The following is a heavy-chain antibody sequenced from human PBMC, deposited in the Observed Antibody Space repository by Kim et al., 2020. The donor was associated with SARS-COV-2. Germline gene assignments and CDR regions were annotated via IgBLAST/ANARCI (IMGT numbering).Heavy chain of an antibody. J-gene: IGHJ4*02. Sequence: LHSRATLSVDTSKNQFSLKLSSVTAADTAVYYCARHPRAAMVRGGYFDYWGQGTLVTVSS. D-gene: IGHD3-10*01. V-gene: IGHV4-39*01. CDR3: ARHPRAAMVRGGYFDY.